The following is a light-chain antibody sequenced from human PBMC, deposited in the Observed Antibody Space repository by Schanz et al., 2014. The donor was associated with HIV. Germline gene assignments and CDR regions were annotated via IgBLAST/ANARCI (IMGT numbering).Light chain of an antibody. Sequence: EIVLTQSPGSLSLSPGGRATLSCGASQRLSSSYLAWYQQKRDQPPRLVIYATSTRAAGIPDRFSGTGSGTDFTLTISSLEPEEFAVYYCQYFGTSGGTFGGGTKVELK. CDR2: ATS. J-gene: IGKJ4*01. CDR1: QRLSSSY. CDR3: QYFGTSGGT. V-gene: IGKV3-20*01.